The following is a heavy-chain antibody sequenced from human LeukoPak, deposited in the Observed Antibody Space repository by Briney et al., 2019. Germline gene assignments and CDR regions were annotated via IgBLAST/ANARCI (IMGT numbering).Heavy chain of an antibody. V-gene: IGHV3-23*01. J-gene: IGHJ6*02. CDR3: AKDHPSYGPDYYGMDV. CDR2: ISGSGGST. D-gene: IGHD4-17*01. Sequence: PGGSLRLSCEASGFTFSSYAMSWVRQAPGKGLEWVSAISGSGGSTYYADSVKGRFTISRDNSKNTLYLQMNSLRAEDTAVYYCAKDHPSYGPDYYGMDVWGQGTTVTVSS. CDR1: GFTFSSYA.